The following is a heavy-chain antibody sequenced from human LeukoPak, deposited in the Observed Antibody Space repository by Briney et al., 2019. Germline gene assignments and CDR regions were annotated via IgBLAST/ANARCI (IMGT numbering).Heavy chain of an antibody. D-gene: IGHD3-22*01. CDR1: GYFIRSAYY. CDR3: ARDAYYDSSGYDY. Sequence: SETLSLTCNVSGYFIRSAYYWGWIRQPPGKGLEWIGSIYYSGSTYYNPSLKSRVTISVDTSKNQFSLKLSSVTAADTAVYYCARDAYYDSSGYDYWGQGTLVTVSS. V-gene: IGHV4-38-2*02. CDR2: IYYSGST. J-gene: IGHJ4*02.